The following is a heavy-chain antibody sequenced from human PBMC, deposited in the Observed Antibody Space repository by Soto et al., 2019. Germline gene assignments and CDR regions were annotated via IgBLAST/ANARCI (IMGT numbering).Heavy chain of an antibody. D-gene: IGHD4-17*01. CDR3: ATRYGDYIEYFQH. J-gene: IGHJ1*01. Sequence: GGSLRLSCAASGFTFSSYAMSWVRQAPGKGLEWVSAISGSGGSTYYADSVKGRFTISRDNSKNTLYLQMNSLRAEDTAVYYCATRYGDYIEYFQHWGQGTLVTVSS. V-gene: IGHV3-23*01. CDR1: GFTFSSYA. CDR2: ISGSGGST.